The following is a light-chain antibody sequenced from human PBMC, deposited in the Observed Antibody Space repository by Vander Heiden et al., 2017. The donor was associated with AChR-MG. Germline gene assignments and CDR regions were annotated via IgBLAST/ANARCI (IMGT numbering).Light chain of an antibody. V-gene: IGKV6-21*02. J-gene: IGKJ1*01. CDR1: QSIRSG. Sequence: EVVLTQSSDFQSVTPKAKVTITCRASQSIRSGLHWYQHKPGQSPKLLIKYASQSISGVPSKFSGSGSGTHFTLTINSLEAEDIATYYCHQTASLPWTFGQGTKVDIK. CDR3: HQTASLPWT. CDR2: YAS.